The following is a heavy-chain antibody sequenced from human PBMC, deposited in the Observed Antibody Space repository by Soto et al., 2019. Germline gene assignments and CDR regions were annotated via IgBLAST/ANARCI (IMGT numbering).Heavy chain of an antibody. Sequence: ASVKVSCKASGYTFTSYGISWVRQAPGQGLEWMGWISAYNGNTNYAQKLQGRVTMTTDTSTSTAYMELRSLRSDDTAVYYCAREDRKYYDFWSGSPYYYYYMDVWGKGTTVTVSS. CDR2: ISAYNGNT. J-gene: IGHJ6*03. CDR3: AREDRKYYDFWSGSPYYYYYMDV. D-gene: IGHD3-3*01. CDR1: GYTFTSYG. V-gene: IGHV1-18*01.